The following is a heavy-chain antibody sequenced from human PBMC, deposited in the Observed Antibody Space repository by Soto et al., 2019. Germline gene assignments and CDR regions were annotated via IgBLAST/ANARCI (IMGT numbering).Heavy chain of an antibody. Sequence: SETLSLTCSVSGGSVSSNNYYWGWIRQPPGKGLEWIGSIYYSGSTYYNPSLQSRVTTSVDTSKNQFSLKLSSVTAADTAVYYCARQSLGQGGVDYWGQGTLVTVSS. CDR1: GGSVSSNNYY. D-gene: IGHD3-16*01. V-gene: IGHV4-39*01. J-gene: IGHJ4*02. CDR3: ARQSLGQGGVDY. CDR2: IYYSGST.